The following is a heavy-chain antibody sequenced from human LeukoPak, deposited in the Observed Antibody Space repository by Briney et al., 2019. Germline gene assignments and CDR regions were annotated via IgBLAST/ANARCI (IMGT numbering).Heavy chain of an antibody. CDR1: GGTFTSYA. CDR2: IIPIFGTA. J-gene: IGHJ4*02. CDR3: ARTARNYYDSSGYYWYFDY. D-gene: IGHD3-22*01. Sequence: EASVKVSCTASGGTFTSYAISWVRQAPGQGLEWMGGIIPIFGTANYAQKFQGRVTITADESTSTAYMELSSLRSEDTAVYYCARTARNYYDSSGYYWYFDYWGQGTLVTVSS. V-gene: IGHV1-69*13.